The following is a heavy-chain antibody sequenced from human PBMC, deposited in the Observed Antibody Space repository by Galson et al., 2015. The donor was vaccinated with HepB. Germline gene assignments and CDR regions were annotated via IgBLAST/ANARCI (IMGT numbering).Heavy chain of an antibody. J-gene: IGHJ5*02. D-gene: IGHD3-3*01. V-gene: IGHV1-2*06. Sequence: SVKVSCKASGYTFTAYYMHWVRQAPGQGLEWMGRINPDSGGTNYAEKFQGRVTMTRDTSISTAYMELSRLRSDDTAVYYCARDEYITVFGLVIYRFDAWGQGALVTVSS. CDR1: GYTFTAYY. CDR2: INPDSGGT. CDR3: ARDEYITVFGLVIYRFDA.